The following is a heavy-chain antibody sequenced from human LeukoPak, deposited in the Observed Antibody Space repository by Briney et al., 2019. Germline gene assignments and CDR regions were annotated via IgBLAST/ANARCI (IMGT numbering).Heavy chain of an antibody. D-gene: IGHD3-22*01. CDR1: GFTFSSYS. CDR3: ARGDSSGSPLDY. J-gene: IGHJ4*02. Sequence: PGGSLRLSCAASGFTFSSYSMNWVRQAPGKGLEWVSSISSSSSYIYYADSVKGRFTISRDNAKNSLYLQMNSLRAEDTAVYYCARGDSSGSPLDYWGQGTLVTVSS. CDR2: ISSSSSYI. V-gene: IGHV3-21*01.